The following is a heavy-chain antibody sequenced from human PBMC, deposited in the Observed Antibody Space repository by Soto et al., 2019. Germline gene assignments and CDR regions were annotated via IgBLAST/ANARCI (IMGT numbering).Heavy chain of an antibody. V-gene: IGHV3-33*08. CDR1: GFTFSSYG. Sequence: TGGSLRLSCAASGFTFSSYGMHWVRQAPGKGLEWVAVIWYDGSNKYYADSVKGRFTISRDNSKNTLYLQMNSLRAEDTAVYYCARDRDPYSSGRSYFDCWGQGTLVTVS. CDR2: IWYDGSNK. CDR3: ARDRDPYSSGRSYFDC. J-gene: IGHJ4*02. D-gene: IGHD6-19*01.